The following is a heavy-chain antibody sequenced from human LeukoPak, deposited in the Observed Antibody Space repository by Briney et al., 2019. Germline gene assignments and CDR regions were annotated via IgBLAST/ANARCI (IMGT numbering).Heavy chain of an antibody. CDR1: GYTFTVYY. CDR2: INPKSGVT. J-gene: IGHJ6*03. CDR3: ARAGGYCGSTSCYSGYYYYFMDV. D-gene: IGHD2-2*01. V-gene: IGHV1-2*02. Sequence: GASVKVSCKASGYTFTVYYLHWVRQAPGQGLEWMGWINPKSGVTDSKMKFQGRVTLTRDTSITTAYMELISLTSDDAAVYYCARAGGYCGSTSCYSGYYYYFMDVWGKGTTVTVSS.